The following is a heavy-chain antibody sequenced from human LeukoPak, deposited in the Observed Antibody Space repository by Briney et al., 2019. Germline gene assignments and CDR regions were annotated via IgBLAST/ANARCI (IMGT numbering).Heavy chain of an antibody. V-gene: IGHV3-21*01. J-gene: IGHJ4*02. CDR3: ARDGPGWSRNY. CDR2: ITSSSSSI. D-gene: IGHD2-15*01. Sequence: GGSLRLSCAASGFTFSSYSMNWVRQAPGKGLEWVSTITSSSSSIYCSDSLKGRFTVSRDDAKNSLYLQMNSLGAEDTAVYYCARDGPGWSRNYWGQGTLVTVSS. CDR1: GFTFSSYS.